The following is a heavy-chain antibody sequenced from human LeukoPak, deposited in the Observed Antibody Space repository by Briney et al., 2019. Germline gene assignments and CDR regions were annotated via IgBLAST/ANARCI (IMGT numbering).Heavy chain of an antibody. J-gene: IGHJ3*02. CDR2: INPNSGGT. D-gene: IGHD3-3*01. V-gene: IGHV1-2*02. CDR1: GYTFTGYY. CDR3: ARDDDFWSGYALSDAFDI. Sequence: GASVKVSCKASGYTFTGYYMHWVRQAPGQGLEWMGWINPNSGGTNYAQKFQGRVTMTRDTSISTAYMELSRLRSDDTAVYYCARDDDFWSGYALSDAFDIWGQGTMVTVSS.